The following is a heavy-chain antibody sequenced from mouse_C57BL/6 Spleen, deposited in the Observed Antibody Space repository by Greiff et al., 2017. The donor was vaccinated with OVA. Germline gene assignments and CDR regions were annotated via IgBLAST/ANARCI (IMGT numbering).Heavy chain of an antibody. V-gene: IGHV1-15*01. CDR2: IDPETGGT. J-gene: IGHJ2*01. D-gene: IGHD2-3*01. CDR3: TNEYDGYYPYFDY. Sequence: QVQLQQSGAELVRPGASVTLSCKASGYTFTDYEMHWVKQTPVHGLEWIGAIDPETGGTAYNQKFKGKAILTADKSSSTAYMELRSLTSEDSAVYYCTNEYDGYYPYFDYWGQSTTRTVSS. CDR1: GYTFTDYE.